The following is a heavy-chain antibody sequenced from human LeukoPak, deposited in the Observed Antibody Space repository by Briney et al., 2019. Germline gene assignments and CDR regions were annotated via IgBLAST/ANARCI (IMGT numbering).Heavy chain of an antibody. V-gene: IGHV3-30*18. D-gene: IGHD3-22*01. CDR3: AKDLGYYYDSSGSDY. CDR1: GLTFSSYG. J-gene: IGHJ4*02. Sequence: PGGSLRLSCAASGLTFSSYGMHWVRQAPGKGLEWVAVISYDGSNKYYADSVKGRFTISRDNSKNTLYLQMNSLRAEDTAVYYCAKDLGYYYDSSGSDYWGQGTLVTVSS. CDR2: ISYDGSNK.